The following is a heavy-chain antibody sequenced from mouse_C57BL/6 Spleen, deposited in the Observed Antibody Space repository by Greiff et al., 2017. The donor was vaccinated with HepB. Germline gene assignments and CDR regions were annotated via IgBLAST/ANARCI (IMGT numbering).Heavy chain of an antibody. J-gene: IGHJ1*03. V-gene: IGHV1-50*01. Sequence: QVQLQQPGAELVKPGASVKLSCKASGYTFTSYWMQWVKQRPGQGLEWMGEIDPSDSYTNYNQKFKGKATLTVDTSSSTAYMQLSSLTSEDSAVYYCARGGGYWYFDVWGTGTTVTVSS. CDR3: ARGGGYWYFDV. CDR2: IDPSDSYT. CDR1: GYTFTSYW.